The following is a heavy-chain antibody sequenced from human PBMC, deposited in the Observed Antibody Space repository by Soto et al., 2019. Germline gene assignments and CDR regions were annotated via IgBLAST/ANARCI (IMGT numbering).Heavy chain of an antibody. Sequence: QLQLQESGPGLVKPSETLSLTCTVPGGSITSSTYYWGWIRQPPGKGLEWIGSIYYSGRTYYNPSLKSRVTISVDTSKNQFSLKLSSVTAADTAVYYCAISYGDYVSYWGQGTLVTVSS. J-gene: IGHJ4*02. CDR1: GGSITSSTYY. V-gene: IGHV4-39*01. D-gene: IGHD4-17*01. CDR2: IYYSGRT. CDR3: AISYGDYVSY.